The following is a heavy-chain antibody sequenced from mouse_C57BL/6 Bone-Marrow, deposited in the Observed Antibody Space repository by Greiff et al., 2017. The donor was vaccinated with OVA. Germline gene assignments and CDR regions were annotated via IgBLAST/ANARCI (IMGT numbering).Heavy chain of an antibody. CDR2: IYPGSGNT. J-gene: IGHJ3*01. CDR1: GYTFTDYY. Sequence: QVQLQQSGAELVKPGASVKVSCKASGYTFTDYYINWVKQRPGQGLEWIARIYPGSGNTYYNEKFKGKATLTAEKSSSTAYMQLSSLTSEDSAVYYCARRGGSNYLAYWGQGTLVTVSA. CDR3: ARRGGSNYLAY. V-gene: IGHV1-76*01. D-gene: IGHD2-5*01.